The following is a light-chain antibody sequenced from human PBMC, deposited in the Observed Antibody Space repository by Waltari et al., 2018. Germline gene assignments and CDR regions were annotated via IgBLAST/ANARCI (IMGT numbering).Light chain of an antibody. J-gene: IGLJ3*02. CDR3: AAWDDSLSGWV. Sequence: QSVLIQPHPSSATPDQRVLISCSGSSNNIGGNYVYLYQQRPGTAPKLLIYKNNQRPSGVPDRFSGSKSGSSVSLAISGLRSEDEADYYCAAWDDSLSGWVFGGGTKLTVL. CDR2: KNN. V-gene: IGLV1-47*01. CDR1: SNNIGGNY.